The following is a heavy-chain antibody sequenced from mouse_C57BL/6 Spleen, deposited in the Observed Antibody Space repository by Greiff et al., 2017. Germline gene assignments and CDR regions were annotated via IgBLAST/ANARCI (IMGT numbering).Heavy chain of an antibody. Sequence: EVQLVESGGGLVQPGGSLRLSCAASGFTFTDYYMSWVRQPPGQALEWLGFIRNKANGYTTEYSASVKGRFTISRDNSQSILYLQMNALRAEDSATYYCARYRAGTGAMDYWGQGTSVTVSS. J-gene: IGHJ4*01. V-gene: IGHV7-3*01. CDR3: ARYRAGTGAMDY. CDR2: IRNKANGYTT. D-gene: IGHD4-1*01. CDR1: GFTFTDYY.